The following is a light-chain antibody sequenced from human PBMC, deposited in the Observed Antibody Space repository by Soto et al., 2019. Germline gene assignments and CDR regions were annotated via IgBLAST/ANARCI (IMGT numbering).Light chain of an antibody. CDR3: QQYASSPVT. J-gene: IGKJ1*01. Sequence: EIVLTQSPGTLYLSPGERATLACRASPTVSSDYLAWYQQKPGQAPSLLIYAGSTRATGIPDRFSGSGSGADVTLTISRLEPEDFAMYYCQQYASSPVTFGPGTKVEIK. CDR1: PTVSSDY. V-gene: IGKV3-20*01. CDR2: AGS.